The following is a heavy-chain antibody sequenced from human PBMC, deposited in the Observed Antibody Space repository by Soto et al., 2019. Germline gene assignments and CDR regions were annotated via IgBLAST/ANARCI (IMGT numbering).Heavy chain of an antibody. D-gene: IGHD3-10*01. CDR2: ISSSSSTI. CDR3: ATAMVYYYGSGAEYYYYGMDV. V-gene: IGHV3-48*01. CDR1: GFTFSSYS. Sequence: GGSLRLSCAASGFTFSSYSMNWVRQAPGKGLEWVSYISSSSSTIYYADSVKGRFTISRDNAKNSLYLQMNSLRAEDTAVYYCATAMVYYYGSGAEYYYYGMDVWGQGTTVTVSS. J-gene: IGHJ6*02.